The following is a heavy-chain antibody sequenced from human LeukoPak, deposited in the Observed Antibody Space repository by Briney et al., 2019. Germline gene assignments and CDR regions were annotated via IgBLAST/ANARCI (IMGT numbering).Heavy chain of an antibody. CDR3: ARSDVDMAA. CDR1: GFTFSTYG. V-gene: IGHV3-30*03. J-gene: IGHJ5*02. Sequence: GGSLRLSCAASGFTFSTYGMHWVRQAPGKGLEWVAVISNDGSNKLYTHSVKGRFTISRDNSKNTLYLQMNSLRAEDTAVYYCARSDVDMAAWGQGTLVTVSS. CDR2: ISNDGSNK. D-gene: IGHD5-12*01.